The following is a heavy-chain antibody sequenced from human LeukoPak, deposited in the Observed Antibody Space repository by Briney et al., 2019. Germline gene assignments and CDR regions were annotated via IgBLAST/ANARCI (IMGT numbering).Heavy chain of an antibody. CDR1: GDSISSSSYY. CDR2: VYYSGST. V-gene: IGHV4-39*07. Sequence: SETLSLTCTVSGDSISSSSYYWGWIRQPPGKGLEWIGNVYYSGSTYYNPSLKSRVTVSADTSKNQFSLRLSSVTAADTAVYYCARSFTRGGFDYWGQGTLVTVSS. J-gene: IGHJ4*02. D-gene: IGHD3-10*01. CDR3: ARSFTRGGFDY.